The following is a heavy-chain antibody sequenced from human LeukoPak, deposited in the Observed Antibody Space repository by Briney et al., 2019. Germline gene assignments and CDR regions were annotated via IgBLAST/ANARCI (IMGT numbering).Heavy chain of an antibody. CDR1: GGSISSHY. Sequence: SETLSLTCTVSGGSISSHYWSWIRQPPGKGLEWIGYIYYSGSTNYNPSLKSRVTISVDTSKNQFSLKLSSVTAADTAVYYCAREVSSTRKMDVWGKGTTVTVSS. J-gene: IGHJ6*04. CDR2: IYYSGST. V-gene: IGHV4-59*11. CDR3: AREVSSTRKMDV. D-gene: IGHD2-2*01.